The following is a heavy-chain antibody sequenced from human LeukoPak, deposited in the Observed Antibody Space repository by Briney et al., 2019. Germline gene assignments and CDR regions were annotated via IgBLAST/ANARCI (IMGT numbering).Heavy chain of an antibody. Sequence: GESLKIACKASGYTFTSYWIGWVRQMPGKGLEWMGIIYPGDSDTRYSPSFQGQVTISADKSISTAYLQWSSLKASDTAMYYCARGYYYDSSACGYWGQGTLVTVSS. CDR1: GYTFTSYW. CDR2: IYPGDSDT. J-gene: IGHJ4*02. CDR3: ARGYYYDSSACGY. V-gene: IGHV5-51*01. D-gene: IGHD3-22*01.